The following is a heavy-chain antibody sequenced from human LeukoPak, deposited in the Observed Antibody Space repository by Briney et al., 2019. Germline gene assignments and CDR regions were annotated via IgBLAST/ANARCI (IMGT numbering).Heavy chain of an antibody. CDR3: ARRSAAKDAFDI. V-gene: IGHV3-15*05. CDR1: GFTFSNAW. D-gene: IGHD6-25*01. Sequence: GGSLRLSCAASGFTFSNAWMSWVRQAPGKGLEWVGRIKSKTDGGTTDYAAPVKGRFTISRDDSKNTLYLQMNSLRAEDTAVYYCARRSAAKDAFDIWGQGTMVTVSS. J-gene: IGHJ3*02. CDR2: IKSKTDGGTT.